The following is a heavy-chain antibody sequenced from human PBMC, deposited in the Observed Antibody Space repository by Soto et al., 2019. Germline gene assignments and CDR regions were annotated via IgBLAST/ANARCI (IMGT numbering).Heavy chain of an antibody. J-gene: IGHJ4*02. Sequence: QLQLQESGSGLVKPSQTLSLTCAVSGGSISSGGYSWSWIRQPPGKGLEWIGYIYHSGSTYYNPSPHGRVTISADRSTNQFSLKLSSVTAADTAVYYCARAGGLGAGAADYWGQGALVTVSS. D-gene: IGHD6-19*01. CDR3: ARAGGLGAGAADY. CDR1: GGSISSGGYS. V-gene: IGHV4-30-2*01. CDR2: IYHSGST.